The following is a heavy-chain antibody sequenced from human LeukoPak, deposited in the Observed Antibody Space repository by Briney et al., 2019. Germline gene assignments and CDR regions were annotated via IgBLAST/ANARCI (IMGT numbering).Heavy chain of an antibody. CDR2: IRYDGSNK. V-gene: IGHV3-30*02. D-gene: IGHD2-2*01. Sequence: GGSLRLSCAASGFTFSSYGMHWVRQAPGKGLEWVAFIRYDGSNKYYADSVKGRFTISRDNSKNTLYLQMNSLRAEDTAVYYCARGGCSSTSCHYYFDYWGQGTLVTVSS. CDR3: ARGGCSSTSCHYYFDY. J-gene: IGHJ4*02. CDR1: GFTFSSYG.